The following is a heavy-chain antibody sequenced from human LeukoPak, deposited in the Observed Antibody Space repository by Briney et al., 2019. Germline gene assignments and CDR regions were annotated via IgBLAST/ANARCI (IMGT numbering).Heavy chain of an antibody. Sequence: PGGSLRLSCAASGFTFSSYSMNWVRRAPGKGLEWVSSISSSSSYTYYADSVKGRFTISRDNAKNSLYLQMNSLRAEDTAVYYCARARGGYGIAVAGYYFDYWGQGTLVTVSS. D-gene: IGHD6-19*01. J-gene: IGHJ4*02. CDR1: GFTFSSYS. CDR2: ISSSSSYT. V-gene: IGHV3-21*01. CDR3: ARARGGYGIAVAGYYFDY.